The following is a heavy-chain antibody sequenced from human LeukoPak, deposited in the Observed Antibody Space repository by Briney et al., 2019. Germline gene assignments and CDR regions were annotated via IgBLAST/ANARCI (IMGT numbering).Heavy chain of an antibody. CDR3: ARVRVPNYYDSSGYFDY. Sequence: ASVKVSCKASGYTFTSYGISWVRQAPGQGLEWMGWISAYNGNTNYAQKLQGRVTMTTDTSTSTAYMELRSLRSDDTAVYYCARVRVPNYYDSSGYFDYWGQGTLVTVSS. V-gene: IGHV1-18*01. J-gene: IGHJ4*02. CDR2: ISAYNGNT. CDR1: GYTFTSYG. D-gene: IGHD3-22*01.